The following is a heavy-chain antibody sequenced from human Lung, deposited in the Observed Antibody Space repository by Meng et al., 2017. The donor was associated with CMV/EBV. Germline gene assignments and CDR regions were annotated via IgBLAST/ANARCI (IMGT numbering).Heavy chain of an antibody. J-gene: IGHJ4*02. CDR1: GYTFTHHG. CDR3: ARDPSNTSGRYAYFDY. Sequence: QAQLVHSGGEVKKPGASVRVSCKASGYTFTHHGISWIRQAPGQGLEWMGWISCYNGDTNYAQKLQGRVTMTTDTSTNTAYMDLRGLRSDDTAVYYCARDPSNTSGRYAYFDYWGQGTLVTVSS. D-gene: IGHD6-19*01. V-gene: IGHV1-18*01. CDR2: ISCYNGDT.